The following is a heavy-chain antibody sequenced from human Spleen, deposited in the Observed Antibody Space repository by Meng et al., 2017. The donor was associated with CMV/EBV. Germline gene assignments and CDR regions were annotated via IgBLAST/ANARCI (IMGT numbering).Heavy chain of an antibody. CDR1: GYTFTGSY. Sequence: KASGYTFTGSYLNWVRQAPGQGLEWMGWVNANSGAKDYAQKFQGRVTMTRDTSISTAYMELSRLRSDDTAVYYCARGYCSGASCYIDDWGQGTLVTVSS. CDR2: VNANSGAK. V-gene: IGHV1-2*02. D-gene: IGHD2-2*02. J-gene: IGHJ4*02. CDR3: ARGYCSGASCYIDD.